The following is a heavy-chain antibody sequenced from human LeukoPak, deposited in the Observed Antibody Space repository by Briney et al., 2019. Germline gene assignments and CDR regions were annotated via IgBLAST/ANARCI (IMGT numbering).Heavy chain of an antibody. J-gene: IGHJ5*01. D-gene: IGHD3-16*01. CDR2: IYSDGGT. CDR3: ARDGDFGGPGGDNWFDS. Sequence: PGGSLRLSCAASGFTVSAKYMSCVRQGPGKGLDWISSIYSDGGTNYADSVKGRFTISRDNSKNTLYLQMNSLRPEDTAVYYCARDGDFGGPGGDNWFDSWGQGALVTVSS. V-gene: IGHV3-66*02. CDR1: GFTVSAKY.